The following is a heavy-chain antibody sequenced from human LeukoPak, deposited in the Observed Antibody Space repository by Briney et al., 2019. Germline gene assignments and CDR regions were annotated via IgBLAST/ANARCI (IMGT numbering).Heavy chain of an antibody. J-gene: IGHJ6*03. Sequence: ASVKVSCKASGYTFTGYYMHWVRQAPGQGLEWMGWINPNSGGTNYAQKFQGRVTMTRDTSISTAYMELSRLRSDDTAVYYCARGHPWNRVAATLGSRYSMDVWGKGTTVTISS. CDR2: INPNSGGT. CDR3: ARGHPWNRVAATLGSRYSMDV. CDR1: GYTFTGYY. V-gene: IGHV1-2*02. D-gene: IGHD2-15*01.